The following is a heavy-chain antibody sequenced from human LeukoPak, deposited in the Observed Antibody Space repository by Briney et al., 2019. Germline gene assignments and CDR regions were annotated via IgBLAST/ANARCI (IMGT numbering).Heavy chain of an antibody. V-gene: IGHV4-59*01. CDR2: VYSSGST. J-gene: IGHJ4*02. D-gene: IGHD3-3*01. CDR3: VRGRMSYQPELRFLEWFVDY. CDR1: GGSISSFH. Sequence: SETLSLTCTVSGGSISSFHWSWIRQPPGKGLEWIGYVYSSGSTNYNPSLKSRVTISVDTSKNQFSLKLSSVTAADTVVYYCVRGRMSYQPELRFLEWFVDYWGQGTLVTVSS.